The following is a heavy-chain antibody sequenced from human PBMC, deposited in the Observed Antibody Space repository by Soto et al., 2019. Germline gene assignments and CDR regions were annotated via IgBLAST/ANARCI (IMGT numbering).Heavy chain of an antibody. CDR2: IYHSGSA. CDR3: AGAPLTWSSSSWISDY. V-gene: IGHV4-4*02. J-gene: IGHJ4*02. D-gene: IGHD6-13*01. CDR1: SGSIISSNW. Sequence: QVQLQESGPGLVKPSGTLSLTCAVSSGSIISSNWWSWVRQPPGKGLEWVGEIYHSGSANYNPSLKSRVTISVDKSENQFSLTLNSVTAADTAVYYCAGAPLTWSSSSWISDYWGQGILVTVSS.